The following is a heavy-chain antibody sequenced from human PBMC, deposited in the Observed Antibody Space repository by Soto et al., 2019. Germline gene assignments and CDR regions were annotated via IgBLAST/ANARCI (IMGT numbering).Heavy chain of an antibody. CDR1: GFTVSSTY. CDR3: AKMYSGSSPLQY. V-gene: IGHV3-53*01. J-gene: IGHJ4*02. D-gene: IGHD1-26*01. Sequence: GGSLRLSCAASGFTVSSTYMSWVRQAPGKGLEWVSVIYSGASTFYADSVKGRFTISRDNSKNTLYLHMNSLRAEDTAVYYCAKMYSGSSPLQYWGQGTLVTVSS. CDR2: IYSGAST.